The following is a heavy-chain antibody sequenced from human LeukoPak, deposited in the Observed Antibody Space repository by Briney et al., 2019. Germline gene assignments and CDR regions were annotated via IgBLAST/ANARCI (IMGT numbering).Heavy chain of an antibody. CDR2: INPNSGGT. Sequence: ASVKVSCKASGYTFTGYYIHWVRQAPGQGLGCMGWINPNSGGTNYAQKFRGRVTMTRDTSISAAYMELSSLRSDDTAVYYCARDLYQWLPSTRPRDYYYYMDAWGEGTTVTVSS. CDR3: ARDLYQWLPSTRPRDYYYYMDA. V-gene: IGHV1-2*02. CDR1: GYTFTGYY. J-gene: IGHJ6*03. D-gene: IGHD6-19*01.